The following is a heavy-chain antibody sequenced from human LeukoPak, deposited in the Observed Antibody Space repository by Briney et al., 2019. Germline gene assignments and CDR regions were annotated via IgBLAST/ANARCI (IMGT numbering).Heavy chain of an antibody. V-gene: IGHV4-34*01. D-gene: IGHD4-17*01. CDR2: INHTGYT. CDR3: TRMTTGHDY. Sequence: SETLSLTCAVSGVSFNDNYRCWVRQTPGKELEWIGEINHTGYTNDSPSLKSRVTLSIDTSRKQFSLNLRSVTVADTGIYYCTRMTTGHDYWGPGTLVTVSS. J-gene: IGHJ4*02. CDR1: GVSFNDNY.